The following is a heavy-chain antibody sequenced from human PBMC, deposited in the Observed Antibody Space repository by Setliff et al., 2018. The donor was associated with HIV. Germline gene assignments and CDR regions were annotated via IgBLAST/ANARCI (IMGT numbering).Heavy chain of an antibody. D-gene: IGHD4-17*01. CDR1: GGTFGSYA. CDR3: ARSGYGDYDVEAPWDY. V-gene: IGHV1-69*05. Sequence: RASVKVSCKASGGTFGSYAVSWVRQAPGQGLEWMGGIIPMFGTAKYAQKFQARVTLTTDESTGTAYMEVSGLKSDDTAVYYCARSGYGDYDVEAPWDYWGQGTLVTVSS. CDR2: IIPMFGTA. J-gene: IGHJ4*02.